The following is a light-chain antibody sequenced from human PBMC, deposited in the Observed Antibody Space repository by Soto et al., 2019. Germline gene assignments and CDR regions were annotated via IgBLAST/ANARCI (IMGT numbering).Light chain of an antibody. Sequence: QSALTQPPSASGSPGQSVTISCTGTSSDVGAYKYVSWYQQYPGKAPKLMIYAVTKRPSGVPDRFSGSKSGNTASLTVSGLQAEDEADYYCTSYVGNDIWVFGGGTKLTAL. CDR1: SSDVGAYKY. J-gene: IGLJ3*02. CDR2: AVT. CDR3: TSYVGNDIWV. V-gene: IGLV2-8*01.